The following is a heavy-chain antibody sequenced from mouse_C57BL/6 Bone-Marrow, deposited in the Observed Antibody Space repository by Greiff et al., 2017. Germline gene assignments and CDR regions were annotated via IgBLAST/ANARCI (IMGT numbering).Heavy chain of an antibody. V-gene: IGHV14-4*01. CDR3: TIYFPTFDY. CDR2: IDPENGDT. D-gene: IGHD2-1*01. Sequence: EVQLQQSGAELVRPGASVKLSCTASGFNIKDDYMHWVKQRPEQGLEWIGWIDPENGDTEYASKFQGKATITADTSSNTAYLQLSSRTSEDTAVYYCTIYFPTFDYWGQGTTLTVSS. J-gene: IGHJ2*01. CDR1: GFNIKDDY.